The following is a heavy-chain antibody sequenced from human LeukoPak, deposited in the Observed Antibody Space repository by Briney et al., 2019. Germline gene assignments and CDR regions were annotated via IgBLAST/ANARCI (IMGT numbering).Heavy chain of an antibody. CDR1: GGSFSGYY. CDR3: ASQGRVRGDMLRTTHTYGMDV. CDR2: INHSGST. Sequence: PSETLSLTCAVYGGSFSGYYWSWIRQPPGKGLEWIGEINHSGSTNYNPSLKSRVTISVDTSKNQFSLKLSSVTAADTAVYYCASQGRVRGDMLRTTHTYGMDVWGQGTTVTVSS. J-gene: IGHJ6*02. V-gene: IGHV4-34*01. D-gene: IGHD3-10*01.